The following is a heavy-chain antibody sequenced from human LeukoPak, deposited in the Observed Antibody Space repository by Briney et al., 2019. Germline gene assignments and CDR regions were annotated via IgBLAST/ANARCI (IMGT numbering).Heavy chain of an antibody. CDR3: ARVSSNYYYYYMAV. J-gene: IGHJ6*03. D-gene: IGHD4-11*01. CDR1: GGTFSSYA. V-gene: IGHV1-69*01. Sequence: SVKVFCRASGGTFSSYAISWVRQAPGQGLEWMVGIIPIFGTANYAQKFQGRVTITADESTSTAYMELSSLRSEDTAVYYCARVSSNYYYYYMAVWGKGTTVTVSS. CDR2: IIPIFGTA.